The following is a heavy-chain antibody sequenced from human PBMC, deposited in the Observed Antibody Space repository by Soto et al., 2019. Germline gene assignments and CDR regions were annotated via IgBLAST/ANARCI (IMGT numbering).Heavy chain of an antibody. D-gene: IGHD3-16*01. V-gene: IGHV3-23*01. J-gene: IGHJ2*01. CDR2: ISATGGNI. CDR1: GFTFSDYA. CDR3: AKVTGGLGYFDL. Sequence: GSLRLSCVASGFTFSDYAMTWVRQAPGKGLEWVATISATGGNIEYTDSLKGRFTISRDNSKNTLYLQLNGLTSDDTAVHYCAKVTGGLGYFDLWGRGTLVTVSS.